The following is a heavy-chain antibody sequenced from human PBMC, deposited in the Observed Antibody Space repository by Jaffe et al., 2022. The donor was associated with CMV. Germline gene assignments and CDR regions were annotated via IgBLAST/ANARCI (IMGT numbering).Heavy chain of an antibody. CDR1: GGSISSSSYY. CDR2: IYYSGST. D-gene: IGHD3-16*01. V-gene: IGHV4-39*01. CDR3: ARRGGASSGGATSSFDY. Sequence: QLQLQESGPGLVKPSETLSLTCTVSGGSISSSSYYWGWIRQPPGKGLEWIGSIYYSGSTYYNPSLKSRVTISVDTSKNQFSLKLSSVTAADTAVYYCARRGGASSGGATSSFDYWGQGTLVTVSS. J-gene: IGHJ4*02.